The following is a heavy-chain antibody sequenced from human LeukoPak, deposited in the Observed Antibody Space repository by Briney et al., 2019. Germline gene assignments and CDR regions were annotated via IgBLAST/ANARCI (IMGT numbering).Heavy chain of an antibody. V-gene: IGHV3-30*18. CDR2: ISYDGSNK. CDR3: AKTYSSSSLSDY. D-gene: IGHD6-6*01. Sequence: EGSLRLSCAASGFTFSSYGMHWVRQAPGKGLEWVAVISYDGSNKYYADSVKGRFTISRDNSKNTLYLQMNSLRAEDTAVYYCAKTYSSSSLSDYWGQGTLVTVSS. CDR1: GFTFSSYG. J-gene: IGHJ4*02.